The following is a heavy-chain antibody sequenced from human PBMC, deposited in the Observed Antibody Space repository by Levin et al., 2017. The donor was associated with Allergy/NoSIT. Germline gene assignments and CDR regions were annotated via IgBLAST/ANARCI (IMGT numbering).Heavy chain of an antibody. V-gene: IGHV1-24*01. CDR1: GYTLTELS. CDR3: ATSLGTYYDSSGYLGY. CDR2: FDPEDGET. J-gene: IGHJ4*02. Sequence: PGGSLRLSCKVSGYTLTELSMHWVRQAPGKGLEWMGGFDPEDGETIYAQKFQGRVTMTEDTSTDTAYMELSSLRSEDTAVYYCATSLGTYYDSSGYLGYWGQGTLVTVSS. D-gene: IGHD3-22*01.